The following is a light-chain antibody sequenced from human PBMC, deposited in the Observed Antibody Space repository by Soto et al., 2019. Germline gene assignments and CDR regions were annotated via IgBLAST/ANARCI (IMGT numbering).Light chain of an antibody. J-gene: IGKJ4*01. CDR1: QSISSW. Sequence: DIPMTQSPSTLSASVGDRVTITCRASQSISSWLAWYQQKPGKAPKLLIYKASSLESGVPSRFSGSGSGTEFTLTISSLQPDDFATYYCQQYNSYAPLTFGGGTK. CDR3: QQYNSYAPLT. V-gene: IGKV1-5*03. CDR2: KAS.